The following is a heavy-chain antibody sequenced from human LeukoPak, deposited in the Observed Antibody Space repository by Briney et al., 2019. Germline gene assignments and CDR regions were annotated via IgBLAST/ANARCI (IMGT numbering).Heavy chain of an antibody. CDR2: INHSGST. CDR3: ARGKFLTYYDFWSGDYYYMDV. J-gene: IGHJ6*03. V-gene: IGHV4-34*01. D-gene: IGHD3-3*01. Sequence: SETLSLTCAVYGGSFSGYYWNWIRQPPGKGLEWLGEINHSGSTNYNPSLKSRVTISLDTSKNQFSLKLSSVTAADTAVYYCARGKFLTYYDFWSGDYYYMDVWGKGTTVTVSS. CDR1: GGSFSGYY.